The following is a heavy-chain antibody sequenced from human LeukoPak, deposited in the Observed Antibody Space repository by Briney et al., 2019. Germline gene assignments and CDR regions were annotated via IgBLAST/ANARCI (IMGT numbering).Heavy chain of an antibody. J-gene: IGHJ4*02. CDR2: ITSSSDTI. CDR3: ARGRGSYQNFDY. CDR1: GFSFSTYS. Sequence: PGGSLRLSCAASGFSFSTYSMNWVRQGPGKGLEWISYITSSSDTIYYADSVMGRFTISRDNGKNSLYLQMNSLRAEDTAVYYCARGRGSYQNFDYWGQGILVTVSS. V-gene: IGHV3-48*01. D-gene: IGHD1-26*01.